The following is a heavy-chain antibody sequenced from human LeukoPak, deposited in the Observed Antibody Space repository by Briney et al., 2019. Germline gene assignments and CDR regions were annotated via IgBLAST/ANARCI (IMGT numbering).Heavy chain of an antibody. Sequence: GRSLRLSCAASGFTFSSYAMHWVRQAPGKGLEWVAVISYDGSNKYYADSVKGRFTISRDNSKNTLYLKMNSLRAEDTAVYYCAREFREVRGVIYYYYGMDVRGKGTTVTVSS. V-gene: IGHV3-30*04. CDR2: ISYDGSNK. D-gene: IGHD3-10*01. J-gene: IGHJ6*04. CDR1: GFTFSSYA. CDR3: AREFREVRGVIYYYYGMDV.